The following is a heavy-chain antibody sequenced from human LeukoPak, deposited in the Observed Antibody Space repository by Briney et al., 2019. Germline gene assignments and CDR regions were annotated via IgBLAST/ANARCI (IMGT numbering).Heavy chain of an antibody. CDR3: AREGFPPKISDFWSGLGPYYYYGMDV. V-gene: IGHV1-46*01. CDR2: INPSGGST. CDR1: GYTFTSYY. D-gene: IGHD3-3*01. Sequence: GGSLRLSCAASGYTFTSYYMHWVRQAPGQGLEWMGIINPSGGSTSYTQKFQGRVTMTRDTSTSTVYMELSSLRSEDTAVYYCAREGFPPKISDFWSGLGPYYYYGMDVWGQGTTVTVSS. J-gene: IGHJ6*02.